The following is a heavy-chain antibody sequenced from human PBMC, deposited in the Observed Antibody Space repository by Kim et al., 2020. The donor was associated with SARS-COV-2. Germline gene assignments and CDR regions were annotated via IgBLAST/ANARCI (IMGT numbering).Heavy chain of an antibody. CDR3: ARLRGIAVAGVIDY. D-gene: IGHD6-19*01. J-gene: IGHJ4*02. Sequence: GGSLRLSCAASGFTFSSYSMNWVRQAPGKGLEWVSSISSSSSYIYYADSVKGRFTISRDNAKNSLYLQMNSLRAEDTAVYYCARLRGIAVAGVIDYWGQGTLVTVSS. CDR1: GFTFSSYS. CDR2: ISSSSSYI. V-gene: IGHV3-21*01.